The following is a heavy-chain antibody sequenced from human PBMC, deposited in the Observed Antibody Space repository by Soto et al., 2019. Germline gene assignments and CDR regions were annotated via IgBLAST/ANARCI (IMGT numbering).Heavy chain of an antibody. D-gene: IGHD3-3*01. Sequence: DSVKVSCKASGYTFTSYGISWVRQAPGQGLEWMGWISAYNGNTNYAQKLQGRVTMTTDTSTSTAYMELRSLRSDDTAVYYCARERTPRYYDFWSGYYTTHYYYGMDVWGQGTTVTVSS. V-gene: IGHV1-18*01. CDR1: GYTFTSYG. CDR3: ARERTPRYYDFWSGYYTTHYYYGMDV. CDR2: ISAYNGNT. J-gene: IGHJ6*02.